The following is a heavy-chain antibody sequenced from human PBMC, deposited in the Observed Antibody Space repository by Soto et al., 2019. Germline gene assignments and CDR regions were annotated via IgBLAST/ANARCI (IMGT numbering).Heavy chain of an antibody. CDR3: ARESYYGSGATVVGY. Sequence: TSETLSLTCTVSGGSISNFYWSWIRQPPGKGLEWIGYIYYSGTTSYNPSLNSRVTISVDTSKNPFSLKLNSVTAAATAVYYCARESYYGSGATVVGYWGLGTLVTVSS. D-gene: IGHD3-10*01. CDR1: GGSISNFY. CDR2: IYYSGTT. V-gene: IGHV4-59*01. J-gene: IGHJ4*02.